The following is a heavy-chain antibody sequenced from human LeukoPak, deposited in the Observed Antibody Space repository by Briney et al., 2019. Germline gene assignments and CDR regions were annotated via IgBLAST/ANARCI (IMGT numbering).Heavy chain of an antibody. CDR1: GYSFTSYW. Sequence: RGESLKISCKGSGYSFTSYWIGWVRQMPGKGLEWMGIIYPGDSDTRYSPSFQGQVTISADKSLSTAYLQWSSLKASDTAMYYCARNRLDSSGYKSDYYYMDVWGKGTTVTVSS. V-gene: IGHV5-51*01. J-gene: IGHJ6*03. CDR3: ARNRLDSSGYKSDYYYMDV. CDR2: IYPGDSDT. D-gene: IGHD3-22*01.